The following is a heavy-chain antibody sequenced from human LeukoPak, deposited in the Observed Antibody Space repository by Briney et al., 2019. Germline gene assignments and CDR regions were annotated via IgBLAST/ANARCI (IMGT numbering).Heavy chain of an antibody. V-gene: IGHV3-74*01. Sequence: GGSLRLSCAASGFTFSSYWMHWVRQAPVKGLVWVSRINGDGSSTSYADSVKGRFTISRDNAKNTLYLQMNSLRAEDTAVYYCARGSPMATVYWGQGTLVTVSS. CDR1: GFTFSSYW. CDR2: INGDGSST. D-gene: IGHD4-4*01. J-gene: IGHJ4*02. CDR3: ARGSPMATVY.